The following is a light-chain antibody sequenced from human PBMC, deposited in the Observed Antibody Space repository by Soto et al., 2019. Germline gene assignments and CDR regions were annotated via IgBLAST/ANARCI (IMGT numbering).Light chain of an antibody. J-gene: IGKJ1*01. CDR1: QPVSDK. V-gene: IGKV3D-15*02. Sequence: EVVMTQSPANLSVSPGVGATLSCWASQPVSDKLAWYQQKPGQAPRLLIYAASTRATGIPDRFSGSGSGTDFTLSISRLEPEDFAVYYCQLYGTSPKPFGQGTKVDIK. CDR3: QLYGTSPKP. CDR2: AAS.